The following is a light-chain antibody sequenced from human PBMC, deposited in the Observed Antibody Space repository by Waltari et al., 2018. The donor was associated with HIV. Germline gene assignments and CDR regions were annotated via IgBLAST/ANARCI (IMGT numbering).Light chain of an antibody. CDR1: SSDVGDYNY. CDR3: CSYAGSSTVV. J-gene: IGLJ2*01. Sequence: QSALTQPASVSGSPGQSITISCTGTSSDVGDYNYLSWYQQHPGKAPKLMIYDVNKRPSGVSNRFSGSKSGNTASLTISGLQAEDEADYYCCSYAGSSTVVFGGGTKLTVL. V-gene: IGLV2-23*02. CDR2: DVN.